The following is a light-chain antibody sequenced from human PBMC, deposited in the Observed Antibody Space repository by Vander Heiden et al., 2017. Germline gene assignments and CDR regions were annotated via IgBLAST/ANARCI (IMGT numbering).Light chain of an antibody. CDR3: QQYNSYSWT. CDR2: KAS. J-gene: IGKJ1*01. Sequence: DIQMTQSPSTLSAYVGDRVTITCRASQSISSWLAWYQQKPGKAPKLLIYKASSLESGVPSRFSGSGSGTEFTLTISSLQPDDFATYYCQQYNSYSWTFCQGTKVEIK. CDR1: QSISSW. V-gene: IGKV1-5*03.